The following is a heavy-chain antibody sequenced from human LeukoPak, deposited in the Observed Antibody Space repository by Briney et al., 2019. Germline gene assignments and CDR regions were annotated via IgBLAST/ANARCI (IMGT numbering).Heavy chain of an antibody. V-gene: IGHV4-39*01. CDR3: ARRREAGAFDP. Sequence: RSSETLSLTCTVSGGSISSSSYYWGWIRQPPGEGLEWIGSSYYGGSTYYNPSLKSRVTISVDTSKNQFSLKLSSVTAAGTAVYYCARRREAGAFDPWGQGTLVTVSS. D-gene: IGHD1-26*01. J-gene: IGHJ5*02. CDR1: GGSISSSSYY. CDR2: SYYGGST.